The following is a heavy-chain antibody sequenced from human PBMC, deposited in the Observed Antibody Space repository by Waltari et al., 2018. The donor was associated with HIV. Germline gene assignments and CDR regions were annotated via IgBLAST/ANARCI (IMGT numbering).Heavy chain of an antibody. CDR3: AKSTKGTGLDDAFDI. Sequence: QVQLVKSGAEVKKPGSSVKVSCKASGGTFTSYTITGLRQAPGQGPEWLGGIIPVFGTAYYAQTLQDRVTITADESTNTAYMELRTLRSEDTAVYYCAKSTKGTGLDDAFDIWGQGTVVTVS. D-gene: IGHD2-8*01. V-gene: IGHV1-69*01. CDR2: IIPVFGTA. J-gene: IGHJ3*02. CDR1: GGTFTSYT.